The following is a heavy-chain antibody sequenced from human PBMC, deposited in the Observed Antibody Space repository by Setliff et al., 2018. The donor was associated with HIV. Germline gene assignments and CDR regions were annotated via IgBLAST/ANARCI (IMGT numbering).Heavy chain of an antibody. CDR3: ARRDYNFSGTFDI. Sequence: PSETLSLTCIVSGGSVSGYKWSWIRQSPGKGLEWIGYIYTSGSATYNPSLKSRVTISIDTSKNQFSPRLDSVTAADTAVYYCARRDYNFSGTFDIWGQGTMVTVSS. V-gene: IGHV4-4*08. CDR2: IYTSGSA. J-gene: IGHJ3*02. D-gene: IGHD3-3*01. CDR1: GGSVSGYK.